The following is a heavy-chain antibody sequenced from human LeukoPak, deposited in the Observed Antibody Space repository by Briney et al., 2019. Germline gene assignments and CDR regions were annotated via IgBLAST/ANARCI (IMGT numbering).Heavy chain of an antibody. V-gene: IGHV3-7*04. CDR2: IKQDGSEK. Sequence: GGSLRLSCAASGFTFSSYWMSWVRQAPGKGLEWVANIKQDGSEKYYVDSVKGRFTIPRDNAKNSLYLQMNSLRAEDTAVYYCARAPTTVTTYGVVYYFDYWGQGTLVTVSS. J-gene: IGHJ4*02. CDR1: GFTFSSYW. CDR3: ARAPTTVTTYGVVYYFDY. D-gene: IGHD4-17*01.